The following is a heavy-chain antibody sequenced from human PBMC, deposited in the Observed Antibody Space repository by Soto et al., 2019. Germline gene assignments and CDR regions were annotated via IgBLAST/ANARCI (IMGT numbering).Heavy chain of an antibody. Sequence: EVQLVESGGGLVKPGGSLRLSCAASGFTFSSYSMNWVRQAPGKGLEWVSSISSSSSYIYYADSVKGRFTISRDNAKNPLYLQMNSLRAEDTAVYYCARDQDCSSTCFYVNWFDPWGQGTLVTVSS. V-gene: IGHV3-21*01. J-gene: IGHJ5*02. CDR3: ARDQDCSSTCFYVNWFDP. CDR1: GFTFSSYS. CDR2: ISSSSSYI. D-gene: IGHD2-2*01.